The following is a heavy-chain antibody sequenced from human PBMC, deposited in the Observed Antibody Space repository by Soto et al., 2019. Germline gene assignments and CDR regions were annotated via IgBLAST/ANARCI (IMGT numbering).Heavy chain of an antibody. Sequence: PGESLKISCKGSGYSFTSYWIGWVRQMPGKGLEWMGVIYPGDSDTRYSPSFQGQVTISADKSISTAYLQWSSLRASDTAMYFCASLGFDLDFLSPYYNVPPSTGMDAWGQGDTVPISS. CDR3: ASLGFDLDFLSPYYNVPPSTGMDA. CDR1: GYSFTSYW. D-gene: IGHD3-9*01. V-gene: IGHV5-51*01. J-gene: IGHJ6*02. CDR2: IYPGDSDT.